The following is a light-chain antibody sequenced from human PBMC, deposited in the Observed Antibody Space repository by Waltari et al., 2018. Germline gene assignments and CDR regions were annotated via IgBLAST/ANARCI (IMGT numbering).Light chain of an antibody. CDR3: LQHNSYPLT. J-gene: IGKJ4*01. CDR1: QGIGHY. V-gene: IGKV1-17*01. Sequence: DIQMTQSTSSLSASVGDTVTITCRASQGIGHYLNWFQQKPGKAPKLLIYAATTLQSGVPSRFSGSGSGTEFTLTINSLQPEDFATYYCLQHNSYPLTFGGGTKVEIK. CDR2: AAT.